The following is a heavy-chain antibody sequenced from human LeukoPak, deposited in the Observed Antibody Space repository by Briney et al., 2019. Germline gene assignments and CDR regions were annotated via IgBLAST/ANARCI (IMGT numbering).Heavy chain of an antibody. CDR1: GITFSTYV. V-gene: IGHV3-23*01. J-gene: IGHJ4*02. CDR3: AKRGNSWDLFDY. D-gene: IGHD6-13*01. CDR2: IGGSVGSM. Sequence: SGGSLRLSCVASGITFSTYVMSWVRQAPGKGLEWVSNIGGSVGSMFYAASVKGRFAISRDNSKNTLFLQMNNLRVEDTAVYYCAKRGNSWDLFDYWGQGTLVTVSS.